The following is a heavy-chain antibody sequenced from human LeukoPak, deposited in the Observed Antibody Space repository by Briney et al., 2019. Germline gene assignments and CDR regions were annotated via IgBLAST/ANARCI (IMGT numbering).Heavy chain of an antibody. CDR3: ARQGYCTTPSCYARGDDAFDI. J-gene: IGHJ3*02. CDR2: ISAYSGNA. D-gene: IGHD2-2*01. CDR1: GYTFTNYG. Sequence: GASVKVSCKASGYTFTNYGISWVRQAPGQGLEWTAWISAYSGNANYAKKFQGRLTMTAYTSTNTAYMELRSLRSDDTAVYYCARQGYCTTPSCYARGDDAFDIWGQGTMVTVSS. V-gene: IGHV1-18*01.